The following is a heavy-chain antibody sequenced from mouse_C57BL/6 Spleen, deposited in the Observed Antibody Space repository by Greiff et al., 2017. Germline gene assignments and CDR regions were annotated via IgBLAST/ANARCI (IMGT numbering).Heavy chain of an antibody. V-gene: IGHV1-85*01. J-gene: IGHJ4*01. CDR2: IYPSDGST. D-gene: IGHD2-1*01. Sequence: QVQLQQSGPELVKPGASVKLSCKASGYTFTSYDINWVKQRPGQGLEWIGWIYPSDGSTKYNEKFKGKATLTVDTSSSTAYMEHHSLTSEDSAVYFCAERYGNYYYYANDYWGQGASVTVSS. CDR3: AERYGNYYYYANDY. CDR1: GYTFTSYD.